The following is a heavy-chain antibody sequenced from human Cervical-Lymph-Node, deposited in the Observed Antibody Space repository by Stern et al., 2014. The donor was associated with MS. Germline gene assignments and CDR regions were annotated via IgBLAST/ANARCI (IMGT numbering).Heavy chain of an antibody. CDR2: INGSGSAR. Sequence: VQLVESGGGLVKPGGSLRLSCAASGFTFSDYYMQWIRQAPGKGLEWISYINGSGSARYYADYVKGRFTISRDNAKKSLFLELNSLRADDTAVYYCANSITWGQGTLVAVST. CDR1: GFTFSDYY. V-gene: IGHV3-11*01. CDR3: ANSIT. J-gene: IGHJ4*02. D-gene: IGHD2/OR15-2a*01.